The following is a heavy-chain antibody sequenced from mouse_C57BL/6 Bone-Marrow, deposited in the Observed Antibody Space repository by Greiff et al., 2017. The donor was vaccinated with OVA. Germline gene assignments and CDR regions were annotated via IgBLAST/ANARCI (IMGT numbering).Heavy chain of an antibody. CDR1: GFNITDYY. V-gene: IGHV14-2*01. J-gene: IGHJ3*01. D-gene: IGHD3-2*02. CDR2: IDPEDGET. CDR3: ARDSSGYPAWFAY. Sequence: EVQLQESGAELVKPGASVKLSCTASGFNITDYYMHWVKQTTEQGLEWIGRIDPEDGETKYAPKFQGKATITADTSSNTAYLQRSSLTSEDTAVYYCARDSSGYPAWFAYWGQGTLVTVSA.